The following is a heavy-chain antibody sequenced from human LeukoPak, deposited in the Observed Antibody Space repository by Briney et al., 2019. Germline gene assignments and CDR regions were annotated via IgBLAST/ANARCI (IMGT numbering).Heavy chain of an antibody. CDR2: ISGSGGST. Sequence: GGSLRLSCVASGFTFSNQAMTWVRQTPGKGLEWVSAISGSGGSTYYADSVKGRFTISRDNSKNTLYLQMNSLRAEDTAVYYCAKGGKDLGIAVRFDYWGQGTLVTVSS. CDR1: GFTFSNQA. CDR3: AKGGKDLGIAVRFDY. D-gene: IGHD6-19*01. V-gene: IGHV3-23*01. J-gene: IGHJ4*02.